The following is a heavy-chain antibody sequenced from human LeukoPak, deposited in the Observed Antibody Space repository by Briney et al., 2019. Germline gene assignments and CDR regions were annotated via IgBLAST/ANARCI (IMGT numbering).Heavy chain of an antibody. V-gene: IGHV3-23*01. Sequence: SGGSLRLSCAASGFTFSSYDMSWVRQAPGKGLDWVSTITSGGTTYYADSVKGRFTISRDNSKNTLYLQMNSLKTEDTAVYYCTTGNWVFDYWGRGTLVTVSS. CDR1: GFTFSSYD. J-gene: IGHJ4*02. CDR3: TTGNWVFDY. CDR2: ITSGGTT. D-gene: IGHD1-1*01.